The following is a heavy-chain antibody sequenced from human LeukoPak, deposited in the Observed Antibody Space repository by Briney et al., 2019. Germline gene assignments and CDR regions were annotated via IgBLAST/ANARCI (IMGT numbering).Heavy chain of an antibody. CDR2: ITPIFGTA. CDR1: GGTFSSYA. D-gene: IGHD3-22*01. CDR3: ARSRAGGSSGYYPDSNWFDP. Sequence: SVKVSCKASGGTFSSYAISWVRQAPGQGLEWMGGITPIFGTANYAQKFQGRVTITADESTSTAYMELSSLRSEDTAVYYCARSRAGGSSGYYPDSNWFDPWGQGTLVTVSS. V-gene: IGHV1-69*01. J-gene: IGHJ5*02.